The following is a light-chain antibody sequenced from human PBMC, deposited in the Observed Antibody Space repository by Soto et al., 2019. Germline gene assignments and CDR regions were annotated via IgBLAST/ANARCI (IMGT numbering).Light chain of an antibody. CDR2: DVS. CDR1: SSDVGGYNY. J-gene: IGLJ2*01. Sequence: QSALTQPASVSGSPGQSITISCTGTSSDVGGYNYVSWYQQHPGKAPKLMIYDVSNRPSGVSNRFSGSKSGNTASLTICGLQAEDEADYYCSSYTSSSTPVVFGGGTQLTVL. CDR3: SSYTSSSTPVV. V-gene: IGLV2-14*01.